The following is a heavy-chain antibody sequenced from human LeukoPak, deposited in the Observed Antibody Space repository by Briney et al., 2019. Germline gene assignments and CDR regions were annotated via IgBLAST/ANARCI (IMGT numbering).Heavy chain of an antibody. CDR3: AAYYDLWNGPTVY. CDR1: GFTFTAYY. CDR2: INPDSGGT. J-gene: IGHJ4*02. Sequence: ASMKVSCKASGFTFTAYYIHWVRQAPGQGLEWMGWINPDSGGTNYAQNFQGRVTMTRDTSISTAYMELSSLRSDDTAVYYCAAYYDLWNGPTVYWGQGTLVTVSS. V-gene: IGHV1-2*02. D-gene: IGHD3-3*01.